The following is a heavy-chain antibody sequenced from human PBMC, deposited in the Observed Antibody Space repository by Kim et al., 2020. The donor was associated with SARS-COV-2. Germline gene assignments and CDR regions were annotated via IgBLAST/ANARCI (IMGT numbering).Heavy chain of an antibody. CDR2: INAGNGNT. J-gene: IGHJ4*02. Sequence: ASVKVSCKASGYTFTSYAMHWVRQAPGQRLEWMGWINAGNGNTKYSQKFQGRVTITRDTSASTAYMELSSLRSEDTAVYYCARGDGGGSLLGPAYYWGQGTLVTVSS. CDR1: GYTFTSYA. V-gene: IGHV1-3*01. D-gene: IGHD2-15*01. CDR3: ARGDGGGSLLGPAYY.